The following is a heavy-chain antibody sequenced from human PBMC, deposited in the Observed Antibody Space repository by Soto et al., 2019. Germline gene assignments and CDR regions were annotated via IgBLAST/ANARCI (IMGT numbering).Heavy chain of an antibody. CDR3: ARGTMLLRFLEWLFEGEDYYYYGMDV. J-gene: IGHJ6*02. CDR2: ISAYNGNT. D-gene: IGHD3-3*01. V-gene: IGHV1-18*01. CDR1: GYTFTSYG. Sequence: ASVKVSCKASGYTFTSYGISWVRQAPGQGLEWMGWISAYNGNTNYAQKPQGRVTMTTDTSTSTAYMELRSLRSDDTAVYYCARGTMLLRFLEWLFEGEDYYYYGMDVWGQGTTVTVSS.